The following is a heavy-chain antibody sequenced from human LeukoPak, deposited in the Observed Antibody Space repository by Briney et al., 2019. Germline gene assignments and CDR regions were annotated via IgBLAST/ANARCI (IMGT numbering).Heavy chain of an antibody. Sequence: SETLSLTCAVSGYTLGRNYYWGGIRQPPGKGLEWIGRIYGRGSTSYNPSLMNRVTMSVDTSRNHFSLQLTSVTAADTAVYYCARNDSRGSASTKFDYWGPGILVTISS. J-gene: IGHJ4*02. CDR3: ARNDSRGSASTKFDY. V-gene: IGHV4-38-2*01. D-gene: IGHD3-16*01. CDR1: GYTLGRNYY. CDR2: IYGRGST.